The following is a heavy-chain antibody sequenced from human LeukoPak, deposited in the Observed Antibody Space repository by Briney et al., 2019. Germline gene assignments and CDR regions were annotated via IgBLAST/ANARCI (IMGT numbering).Heavy chain of an antibody. V-gene: IGHV3-33*01. CDR2: ILYDGSSK. J-gene: IGHJ4*02. CDR1: GFTFSSYG. Sequence: PGVSLRLSCAASGFTFSSYGMHGVRQAPGKGLEGGAVILYDGSSKYYADSVKGRFTISRDNSKHTLYLQMNSLRAEHTAVYYCARAPTSYYYFDCWGQGTLLTVSS. D-gene: IGHD1-26*01. CDR3: ARAPTSYYYFDC.